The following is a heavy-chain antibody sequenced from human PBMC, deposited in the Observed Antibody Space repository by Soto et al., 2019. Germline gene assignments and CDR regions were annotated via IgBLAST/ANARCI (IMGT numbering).Heavy chain of an antibody. CDR2: IYYSGST. V-gene: IGHV4-39*07. CDR1: GGSITSSSYY. D-gene: IGHD2-8*02. J-gene: IGHJ4*02. CDR3: ARDKITGLFDY. Sequence: PSETLCLTCTVSGGSITSSSYYGGWIRQPPGKGLEWIGNIYYSGSTYYNPSLKSRVTISVDTSKNQFSLKLTSVTAADTAVYYCARDKITGLFDYWGQGTLVTVSS.